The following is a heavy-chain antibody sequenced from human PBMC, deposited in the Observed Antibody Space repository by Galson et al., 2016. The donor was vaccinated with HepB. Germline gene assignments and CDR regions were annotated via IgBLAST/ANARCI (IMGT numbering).Heavy chain of an antibody. CDR1: GDSVSSNSAA. CDR2: TYYESKWYR. V-gene: IGHV6-1*01. D-gene: IGHD3-10*01. Sequence: CAISGDSVSSNSAAWNWIRQSPSRGLEWLGRTYYESKWYRDYAVSVESRIAINADTSKNQFSLQLNSVTPEDTAIYYCARNYYGSGGYYTLFDYWGQGTPVTVSS. CDR3: ARNYYGSGGYYTLFDY. J-gene: IGHJ4*02.